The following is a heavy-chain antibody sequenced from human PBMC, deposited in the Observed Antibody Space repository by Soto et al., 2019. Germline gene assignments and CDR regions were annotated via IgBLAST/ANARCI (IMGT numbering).Heavy chain of an antibody. CDR1: GGSFRGYF. J-gene: IGHJ4*02. V-gene: IGHV4-34*01. D-gene: IGHD2-21*02. CDR2: VNHNRYT. Sequence: QVQLQQWGAGLLEPSETLSLTCAVYGGSFRGYFWSWIRQPPGKGLEWVGEVNHNRYTNYNPSLKRRVTLSLDMSKNQFSLTLNSVTAADTAVYYCARGLGPRDIDDYWGQGTLVTVSS. CDR3: ARGLGPRDIDDY.